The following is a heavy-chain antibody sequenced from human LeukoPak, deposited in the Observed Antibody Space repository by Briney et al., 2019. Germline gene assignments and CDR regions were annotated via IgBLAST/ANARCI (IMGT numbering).Heavy chain of an antibody. V-gene: IGHV1-18*01. CDR1: GYTFTSYG. J-gene: IGHJ6*02. Sequence: ASVKVSCKASGYTFTSYGISWVRQAPGQGLEWMGWISAYNGNTNYAQKLQGRVTMTTDTSTSTAYMELRCLRSDDTAVYYCARDSSYSSGYYYYGMDVWGQGTTVTVSS. CDR2: ISAYNGNT. D-gene: IGHD6-25*01. CDR3: ARDSSYSSGYYYYGMDV.